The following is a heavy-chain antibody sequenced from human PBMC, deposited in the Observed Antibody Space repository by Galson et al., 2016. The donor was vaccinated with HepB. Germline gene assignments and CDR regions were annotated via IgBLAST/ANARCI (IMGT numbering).Heavy chain of an antibody. CDR3: ARDFKLGAPDYMDV. CDR2: ISKTGDTT. CDR1: GFIVSSND. V-gene: IGHV3-53*05. D-gene: IGHD1-26*01. J-gene: IGHJ6*03. Sequence: SLRLSCAASGFIVSSNDMSWVRQAPGKGLEWVAVISKTGDTTFYGDSVKGRFTISRDNSKNPVDLQIHSLRSEDAAVYFCARDFKLGAPDYMDVWGKGTTVTVS.